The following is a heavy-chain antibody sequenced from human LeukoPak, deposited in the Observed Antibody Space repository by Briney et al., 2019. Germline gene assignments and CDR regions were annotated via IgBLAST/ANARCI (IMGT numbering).Heavy chain of an antibody. CDR2: IYPGDSDT. CDR1: GYSFTSYW. D-gene: IGHD3-22*01. J-gene: IGHJ6*02. Sequence: HGESQKISCKGSGYSFTSYWIGWVRQMPGKGLEWMGIIYPGDSDTRYSPSFQGQVTISADKSISTAYLQWSSLKASDTAMYYCARTTYDSSGYYGGYYYYYGMDVWGQGTTVTVSS. V-gene: IGHV5-51*01. CDR3: ARTTYDSSGYYGGYYYYYGMDV.